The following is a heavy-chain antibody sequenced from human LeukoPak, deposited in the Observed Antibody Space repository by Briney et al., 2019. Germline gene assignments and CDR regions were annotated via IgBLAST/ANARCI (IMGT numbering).Heavy chain of an antibody. CDR3: ARDMGRYYDILTGYMGGYFDY. V-gene: IGHV3-33*01. Sequence: GRSLRLSCAASGFTFSSYGMHWVRQAPGKGLEWVAVIWYDGSNKYYADSVKGRFTISRDNSKNTLYLQMNSLRAEDTAVYCCARDMGRYYDILTGYMGGYFDYWGQGTLVTVSS. CDR2: IWYDGSNK. D-gene: IGHD3-9*01. J-gene: IGHJ4*02. CDR1: GFTFSSYG.